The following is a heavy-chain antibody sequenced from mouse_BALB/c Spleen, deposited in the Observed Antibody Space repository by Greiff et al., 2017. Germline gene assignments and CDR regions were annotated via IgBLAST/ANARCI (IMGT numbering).Heavy chain of an antibody. CDR3: TRDRRDYRGAMDY. CDR1: GFTFSSYT. D-gene: IGHD2-4*01. CDR2: ISSGGSYT. V-gene: IGHV5-6-4*01. Sequence: EVQGVESGGGLVKPGGSLKLSCAASGFTFSSYTMSWVRQTPEKRLEWVATISSGGSYTYYPDSVKGRFTISRDNAKNTLYLQMSSLKSEDTAMYYCTRDRRDYRGAMDYWGQGTSVTVSS. J-gene: IGHJ4*01.